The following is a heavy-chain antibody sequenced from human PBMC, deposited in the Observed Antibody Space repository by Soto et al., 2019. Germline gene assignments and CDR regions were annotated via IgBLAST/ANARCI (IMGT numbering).Heavy chain of an antibody. J-gene: IGHJ2*01. V-gene: IGHV4-30-4*01. CDR3: AKGYGDIPFDL. CDR2: IYYSGSA. D-gene: IGHD4-17*01. Sequence: QVQLQESGPGLVKPSQTLSLTCTVSGGSISSGDYYWSWIRQPPGKGLEWIGYIYYSGSAYYNPSLKSRVTISVDTSKNQYSLRLISVTAADTAVYYCAKGYGDIPFDLWGRGTLVTVSS. CDR1: GGSISSGDYY.